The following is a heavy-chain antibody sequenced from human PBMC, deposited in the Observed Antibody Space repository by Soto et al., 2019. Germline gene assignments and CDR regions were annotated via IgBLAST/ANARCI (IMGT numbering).Heavy chain of an antibody. CDR1: GDSISSSKW. CDR3: AGCERQHPRDY. CDR2: IYHSGST. Sequence: QVQLQESGPGLVKPSGTLSLTCAVSGDSISSSKWWSWVRQPPGKGLEWLGEIYHSGSTNYNPSPTSGVITSVDKSKDQFTLKLSSVTCADTAVYYCAGCERQHPRDYWGQGALVSVSS. V-gene: IGHV4-4*02. D-gene: IGHD5-18*01. J-gene: IGHJ4*02.